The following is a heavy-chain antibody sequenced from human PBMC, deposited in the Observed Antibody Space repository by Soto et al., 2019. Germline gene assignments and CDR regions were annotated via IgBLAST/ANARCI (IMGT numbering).Heavy chain of an antibody. V-gene: IGHV5-10-1*01. CDR1: GYSFTSYW. Sequence: PGESLKISCKGSGYSFTSYWISWVRQMPGKGLEWMGRIDPSDSYTNYSPSFQGHVTISADKSISTAYLQWSSLKASDTAMYYCARPRLMYYYDSSEAFDIWGQGTMVTVS. J-gene: IGHJ3*02. D-gene: IGHD3-22*01. CDR3: ARPRLMYYYDSSEAFDI. CDR2: IDPSDSYT.